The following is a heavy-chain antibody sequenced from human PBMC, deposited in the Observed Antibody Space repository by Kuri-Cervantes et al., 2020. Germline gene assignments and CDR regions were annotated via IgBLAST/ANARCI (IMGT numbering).Heavy chain of an antibody. CDR1: GFTFSSYG. J-gene: IGHJ4*02. V-gene: IGHV3-30*02. CDR3: AKDPGPNSGYDGAQIDY. D-gene: IGHD5-12*01. Sequence: GESLKISCAASGFTFSSYGMHWVRQAPGKGLEWVAVIWYDGSNKYYADSVKGRFTISRDNSKNTLYLQMNSLRAEDTAVYYCAKDPGPNSGYDGAQIDYWGQGTLVTVSS. CDR2: IWYDGSNK.